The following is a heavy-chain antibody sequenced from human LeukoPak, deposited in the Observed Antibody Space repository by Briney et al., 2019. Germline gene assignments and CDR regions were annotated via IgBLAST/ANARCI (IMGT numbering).Heavy chain of an antibody. CDR1: GYSFTSYW. V-gene: IGHV5-51*01. J-gene: IGHJ4*02. D-gene: IGHD6-19*01. CDR2: IYPGDSAT. CDR3: ARRIAVAGRYYFDY. Sequence: GESLKISCKGSGYSFTSYWIGWVRQMPGKGLEWMGIIYPGDSATRYSPSFQGQVNISADKSISTAYLQWSTLKASDTAMYYCARRIAVAGRYYFDYWGQGTLVTLSS.